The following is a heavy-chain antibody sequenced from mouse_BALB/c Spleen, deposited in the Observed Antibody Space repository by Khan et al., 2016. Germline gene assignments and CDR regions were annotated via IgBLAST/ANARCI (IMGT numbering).Heavy chain of an antibody. CDR1: GYSITSDYA. J-gene: IGHJ2*01. Sequence: EVQLQESGPGLVKPSQSLSLTCTVTGYSITSDYAWNWIRQFPGNKVEWMGYISYSGSTSYNPSLKSRISITRDTSKNQFFLQLNSVTTEDTATYYCARHDYFDYWGQGTTLTVSS. CDR3: ARHDYFDY. V-gene: IGHV3-2*02. CDR2: ISYSGST.